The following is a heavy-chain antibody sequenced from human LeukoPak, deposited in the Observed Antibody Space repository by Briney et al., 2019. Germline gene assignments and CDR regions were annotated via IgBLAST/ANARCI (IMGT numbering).Heavy chain of an antibody. CDR2: INHSGST. CDR3: ARDSSSWYGWFDP. Sequence: PSETLSLTCAVYGGSFSGYYWSWIRQPPGKGLEWIGEINHSGSTNYNPSLKSRVTISVDTSKNQFSLKLSSVTAADTAVCYCARDSSSWYGWFDPWGQGTLVTVSS. D-gene: IGHD6-13*01. V-gene: IGHV4-34*01. J-gene: IGHJ5*02. CDR1: GGSFSGYY.